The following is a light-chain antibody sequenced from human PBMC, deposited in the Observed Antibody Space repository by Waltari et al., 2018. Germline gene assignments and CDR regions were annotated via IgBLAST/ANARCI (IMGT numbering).Light chain of an antibody. CDR2: EVN. CDR1: SSDVGGYDL. V-gene: IGLV2-8*01. CDR3: TSYAGSNNLP. Sequence: QSALTQPPSASGSLGQSVAISCTGTSSDVGGYDLVSWYPQHPGKAPKLLIYEVNKRPAGVPDRFPGSKSGNPASLTVSGLQAEDEADYYCTSYAGSNNLPFGGGTKLTVL. J-gene: IGLJ2*01.